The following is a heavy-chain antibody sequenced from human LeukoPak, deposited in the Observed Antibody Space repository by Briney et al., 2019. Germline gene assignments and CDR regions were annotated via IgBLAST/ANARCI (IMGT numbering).Heavy chain of an antibody. J-gene: IGHJ4*02. V-gene: IGHV3-48*02. D-gene: IGHD1-26*01. CDR2: ISSSGRTT. Sequence: PGGSLRLSCAASGFTFSNYNMNWVRQAPGKGREWISYISSSGRTTNYADSVTGRFTISRDNAKNSLYLQMNSLQDGDTAVYYCATSGTYRFDYWGQGTLVPVSS. CDR1: GFTFSNYN. CDR3: ATSGTYRFDY.